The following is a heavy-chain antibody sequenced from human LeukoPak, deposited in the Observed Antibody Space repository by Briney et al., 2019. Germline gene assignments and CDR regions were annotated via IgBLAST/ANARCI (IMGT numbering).Heavy chain of an antibody. CDR1: GFTFSSYA. Sequence: GGSLRLSCAASGFTFSSYAMHWVRQAPGKGLEYVSAISSNGGSTYYANSVKGRFTISRDNSKNTLYLQMGSLRAEDMAVYYCARPRSSSLLDAFDIWGQGTMVTVSS. CDR3: ARPRSSSLLDAFDI. CDR2: ISSNGGST. J-gene: IGHJ3*02. D-gene: IGHD6-6*01. V-gene: IGHV3-64*01.